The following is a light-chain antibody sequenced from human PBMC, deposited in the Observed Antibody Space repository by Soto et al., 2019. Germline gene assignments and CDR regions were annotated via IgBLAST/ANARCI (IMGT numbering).Light chain of an antibody. CDR3: QKYNSAPWT. V-gene: IGKV1-27*01. J-gene: IGKJ1*01. CDR1: QGISNY. Sequence: DIQMTQSPSSLSASVGDRVTITCRARQGISNYLAWYQQKPGKVPMILIYAASTLQSGAPSRFSGSGSGTDFTLTISSLQPEDVATYYCQKYNSAPWTFGQGTMVEI. CDR2: AAS.